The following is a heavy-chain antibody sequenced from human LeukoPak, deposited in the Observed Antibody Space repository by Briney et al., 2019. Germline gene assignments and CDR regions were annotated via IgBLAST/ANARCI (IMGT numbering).Heavy chain of an antibody. CDR3: ARHAGYYYYTDV. V-gene: IGHV4-38-2*01. Sequence: SETLSLTCAVSGYSISSGYYWGWIRQPPGKGLEWIGSIYHSGSTYYNPSLKSRVTISVDTSKNQFSLKLSSVTAADTAVYYCARHAGYYYYTDVWGKGTTVTVSS. CDR1: GYSISSGYY. CDR2: IYHSGST. D-gene: IGHD1-14*01. J-gene: IGHJ6*03.